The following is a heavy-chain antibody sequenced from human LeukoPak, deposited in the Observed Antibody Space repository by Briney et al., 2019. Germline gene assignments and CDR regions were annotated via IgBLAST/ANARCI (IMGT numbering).Heavy chain of an antibody. V-gene: IGHV3-30*03. Sequence: GGSLRLSCAASGFTFSSYGMHWVRQAPGKGLEWVAVISYDGSNKYYADSVKGRFTISRDNSKNTLYLQMNSLRAEDTAVYYCARDRAVVVAATFWFDPWGQGTLVTVSS. D-gene: IGHD2-15*01. CDR3: ARDRAVVVAATFWFDP. J-gene: IGHJ5*02. CDR2: ISYDGSNK. CDR1: GFTFSSYG.